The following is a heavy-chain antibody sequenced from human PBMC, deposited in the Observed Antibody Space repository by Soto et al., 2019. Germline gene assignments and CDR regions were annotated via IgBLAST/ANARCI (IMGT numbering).Heavy chain of an antibody. D-gene: IGHD5-18*01. V-gene: IGHV1-18*01. CDR3: ARDTAMALPDA. Sequence: QVQLVQSGAEVKKPGASVKVSCKASGYTFTSYAISWVRQAPGQGLEWMGWISAYNGNTKYAQKLQGRVTLTTDTSTSTAYMELRSLRADDAAVYYCARDTAMALPDAWGQGTLVTVSS. J-gene: IGHJ4*02. CDR1: GYTFTSYA. CDR2: ISAYNGNT.